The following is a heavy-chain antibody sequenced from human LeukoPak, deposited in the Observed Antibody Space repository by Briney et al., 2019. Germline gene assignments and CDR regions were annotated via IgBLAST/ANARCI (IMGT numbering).Heavy chain of an antibody. J-gene: IGHJ4*02. Sequence: PGGSLRLSCAASGFTVSSNYMTWVRQAPGKGLEWVSVIYIAGGTYYADSVKGRFTISRDNSKNTLYLQMNSLRAEDTAVYYCAGTWDFLDYWGQGTLVTVSS. CDR2: IYIAGGT. D-gene: IGHD1-26*01. V-gene: IGHV3-53*01. CDR1: GFTVSSNY. CDR3: AGTWDFLDY.